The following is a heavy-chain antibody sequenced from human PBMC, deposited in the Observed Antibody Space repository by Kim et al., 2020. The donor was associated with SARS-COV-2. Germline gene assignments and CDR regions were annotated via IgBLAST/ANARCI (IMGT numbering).Heavy chain of an antibody. V-gene: IGHV3-23*01. Sequence: YAAPVKGRFTISRDNSKNTLYLQMNSLRAEDTAVYYCATSDIVVVLAFDYWGQGTLVTVSS. D-gene: IGHD2-2*01. CDR3: ATSDIVVVLAFDY. J-gene: IGHJ4*02.